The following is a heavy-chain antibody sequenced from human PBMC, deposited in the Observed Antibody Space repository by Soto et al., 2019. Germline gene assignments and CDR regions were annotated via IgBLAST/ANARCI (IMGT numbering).Heavy chain of an antibody. CDR1: GLTFSTYG. D-gene: IGHD4-17*01. J-gene: IGHJ6*02. Sequence: QVQLVESGGGEVQPGRSLTISCAASGLTFSTYGMHWVRQTPGKGLEWVAVISYDGTNKFYSDSVKGRFTISRDNFKNTLTLQMNSLRADDTAVYSCAKDRQSYGDYDYYCYGMDVWGLGTRVTVSS. CDR3: AKDRQSYGDYDYYCYGMDV. CDR2: ISYDGTNK. V-gene: IGHV3-30*18.